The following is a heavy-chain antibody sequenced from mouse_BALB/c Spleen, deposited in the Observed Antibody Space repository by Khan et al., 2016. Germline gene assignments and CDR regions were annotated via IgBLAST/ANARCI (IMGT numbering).Heavy chain of an antibody. D-gene: IGHD1-1*01. J-gene: IGHJ4*01. Sequence: VQLQQSGPELMKPGASVKISCKASGYSFTSYYMHWVKQSHGKSLEWIGYIDPFNGGTSYNQKFKGKATLTVDKSSSTAYMHLSSLTSEDSAVYCCACSTQSFYAMDDQGQGTSVTVTS. CDR2: IDPFNGGT. CDR3: ACSTQSFYAMDD. V-gene: IGHV1S135*01. CDR1: GYSFTSYY.